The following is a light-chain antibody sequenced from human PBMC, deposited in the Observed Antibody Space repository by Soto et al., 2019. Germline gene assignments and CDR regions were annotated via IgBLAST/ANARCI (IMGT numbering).Light chain of an antibody. J-gene: IGKJ1*01. CDR1: QSVRSDY. Sequence: EIVLTQSPGTLSVSPGERATLSCRASQSVRSDYLAWYQQKPGQAPRLHIYGASTRATGIPDRFTGSGSGTDFTLTISRLETEDFAVYYCQQYGSSPRTFGQGTKVEIK. V-gene: IGKV3-20*01. CDR3: QQYGSSPRT. CDR2: GAS.